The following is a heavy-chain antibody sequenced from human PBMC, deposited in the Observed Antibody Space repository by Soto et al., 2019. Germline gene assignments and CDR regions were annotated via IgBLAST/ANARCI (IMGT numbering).Heavy chain of an antibody. V-gene: IGHV3-64D*06. D-gene: IGHD3-9*01. CDR1: GFTFSSYA. CDR3: VKGTHWLLSFDFDY. CDR2: ISSNGGST. Sequence: GGSLRLSCSASGFTFSSYAMHWVRQAPGKGLEYVSAISSNGGSTYYADSVKGRFTISRDNSKNTLYLQMSSLRAEDTAVYYCVKGTHWLLSFDFDYWGQGTLVTVSS. J-gene: IGHJ4*02.